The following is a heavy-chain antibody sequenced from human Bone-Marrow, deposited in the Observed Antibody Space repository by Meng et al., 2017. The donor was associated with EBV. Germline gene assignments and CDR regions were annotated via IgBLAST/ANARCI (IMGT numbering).Heavy chain of an antibody. V-gene: IGHV1-69*06. CDR3: ARPTWGGSPIDY. J-gene: IGHJ4*02. Sequence: QVHLEQSGPEVHKTGSSVRVYCKASGGTFSSYAISWVRQAPGQGLEWMGGIIPIFGTANYSQKFQGRVTITRDTSASTAYMELSSLRSEDTAVYYCARPTWGGSPIDYWGQGTLVTVSS. CDR2: IIPIFGTA. CDR1: GGTFSSYA. D-gene: IGHD1-26*01.